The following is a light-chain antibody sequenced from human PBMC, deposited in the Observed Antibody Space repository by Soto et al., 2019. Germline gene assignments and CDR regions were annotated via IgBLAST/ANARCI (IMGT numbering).Light chain of an antibody. CDR1: SSNIGNNY. V-gene: IGLV1-51*01. CDR2: DNN. J-gene: IGLJ2*01. Sequence: QSVLTQPPSVSAAPGQTVTISCSGSSSNIGNNYVSWYQQLPGTAPKLLIYDNNKRPSGNPDRFSGSKSGTSATLGITGLQTGDEADYYCGTWDSSLGGAVFGGGTKLAVL. CDR3: GTWDSSLGGAV.